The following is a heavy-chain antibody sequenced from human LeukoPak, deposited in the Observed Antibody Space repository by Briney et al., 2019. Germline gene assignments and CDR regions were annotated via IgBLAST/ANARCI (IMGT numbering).Heavy chain of an antibody. J-gene: IGHJ6*03. CDR3: ASQRGYSYGYYYYYMDV. CDR1: GFTVSSSY. V-gene: IGHV3-53*01. D-gene: IGHD5-18*01. CDR2: IYSGGST. Sequence: GGSLRLSCAASGFTVSSSYMSWVRQAPGRGLEGVSVIYSGGSTYYADSVKGRFTISRDNSKNTLYLQMNSLRAEDTAVYYCASQRGYSYGYYYYYMDVWGKGTTVTVSS.